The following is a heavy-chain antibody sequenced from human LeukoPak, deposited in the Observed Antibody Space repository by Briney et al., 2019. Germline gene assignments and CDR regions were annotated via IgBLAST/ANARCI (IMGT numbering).Heavy chain of an antibody. CDR3: ARHRTSSAYYNYFDY. CDR2: IYQSGST. V-gene: IGHV4-38-2*01. Sequence: SETLSLTCAVSGYSISSGYYWGWIRQPPGKGQGWIGSIYQSGSTYYTPSLVSRVTISVDTSKNQFSLKLNSVTAADTAVYYCARHRTSSAYYNYFDYWGQGTLVTVSS. D-gene: IGHD3-22*01. CDR1: GYSISSGYY. J-gene: IGHJ4*02.